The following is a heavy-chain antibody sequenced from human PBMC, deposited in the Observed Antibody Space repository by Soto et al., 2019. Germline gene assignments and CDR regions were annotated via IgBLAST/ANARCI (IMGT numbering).Heavy chain of an antibody. CDR1: GFTFSSYG. D-gene: IGHD2-15*01. CDR2: ISYDGSNK. CDR3: EKEGCGGGSCFAQ. V-gene: IGHV3-30*18. J-gene: IGHJ1*01. Sequence: QVQLVESGGGVVQPGRSLRLSCAASGFTFSSYGMHWVRQAPGKGLEWVAGISYDGSNKYYADSVKGRFTISRDNSKNKLYLQMNSLSTEDTAVYYCEKEGCGGGSCFAQWGQGTLVTVSS.